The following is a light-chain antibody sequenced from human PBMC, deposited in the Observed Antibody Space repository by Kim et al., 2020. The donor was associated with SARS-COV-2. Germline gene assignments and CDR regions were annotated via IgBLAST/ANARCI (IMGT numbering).Light chain of an antibody. V-gene: IGLV1-51*01. J-gene: IGLJ2*01. CDR1: SSNIGNNY. CDR2: DNN. CDR3: GTWDSSLSAVV. Sequence: QKVTISRTGSSSNIGNNYVYWYQQRPGTAPKQLMYDNNKRPAGIPDRFSGSKSGTSATLGITGLQTGDEADYYCGTWDSSLSAVVFGGGTQLTVL.